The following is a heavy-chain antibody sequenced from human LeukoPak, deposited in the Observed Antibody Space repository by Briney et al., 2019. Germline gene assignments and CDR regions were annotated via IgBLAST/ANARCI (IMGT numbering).Heavy chain of an antibody. J-gene: IGHJ1*01. CDR1: GFTFSSYA. D-gene: IGHD3-22*01. V-gene: IGHV3-23*01. CDR2: ISGSGGRT. Sequence: GGSLRLSCAASGFTFSSYAMSWVRQAPGKGLEWVSTISGSGGRTYYAVSVKGRFTISRDTSKNTLYLQMNSLRAEDTAVYYCANGGSGYYYKLDVEYFQHWGQGTLVTVSS. CDR3: ANGGSGYYYKLDVEYFQH.